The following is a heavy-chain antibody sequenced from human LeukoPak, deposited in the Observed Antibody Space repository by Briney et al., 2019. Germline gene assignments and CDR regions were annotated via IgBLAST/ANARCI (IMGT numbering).Heavy chain of an antibody. CDR2: IDSSSGTI. CDR3: ARGSGSRIDF. V-gene: IGHV3-48*02. Sequence: GGSLRLSCADSRFAFSSYGMNWVRQAPGKGLQWVSYIDSSSGTIYYADSVKGRFTISRDNAESSLYLQMNSLRHEETAVYYCARGSGSRIDFWGQGTLVTVSS. J-gene: IGHJ4*02. D-gene: IGHD1-26*01. CDR1: RFAFSSYG.